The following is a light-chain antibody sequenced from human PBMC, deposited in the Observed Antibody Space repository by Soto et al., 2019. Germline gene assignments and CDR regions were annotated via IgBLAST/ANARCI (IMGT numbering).Light chain of an antibody. CDR2: GAS. V-gene: IGKV3-20*01. CDR3: QQSYSSPPT. Sequence: EIVLTQSPGTLSLSPGERATLSCRASQSVSNNYLAWYQQKPGQAPRLLIYGASNRATGIPDRFSGSGSGTDFTLTISSLQPEDFATYYCQQSYSSPPTFGQGTQLDIK. J-gene: IGKJ1*01. CDR1: QSVSNNY.